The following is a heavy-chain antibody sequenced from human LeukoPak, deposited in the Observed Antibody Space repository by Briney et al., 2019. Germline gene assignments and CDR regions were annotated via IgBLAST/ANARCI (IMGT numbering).Heavy chain of an antibody. D-gene: IGHD4/OR15-4a*01. CDR3: AILTTAKTGFDY. CDR1: GFTFSDHY. Sequence: PGGSLRLSCAASGFTFSDHYMDWLRQAPGKGLEWVGRTRNKANSYTTEYAASVKGRFTISRDDSKNSLYLQMNSLKTVDTAVYYCAILTTAKTGFDYWGQGTLVTVSS. J-gene: IGHJ4*02. V-gene: IGHV3-72*01. CDR2: TRNKANSYTT.